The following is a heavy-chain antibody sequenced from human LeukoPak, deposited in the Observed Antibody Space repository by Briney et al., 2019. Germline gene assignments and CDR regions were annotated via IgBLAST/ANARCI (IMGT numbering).Heavy chain of an antibody. CDR1: GGSISSHC. J-gene: IGHJ6*03. CDR2: IYYSGST. Sequence: SATLSLTCTVSGGSISSHCWSSIRQPPGKGLEWIGYIYYSGSTNYHPSLKSRLTISVHRPKNPLSLKPQPVTAADTAVYDCARAANYYYYMDVWGKGTTVTVSS. V-gene: IGHV4-59*11. CDR3: ARAANYYYYMDV.